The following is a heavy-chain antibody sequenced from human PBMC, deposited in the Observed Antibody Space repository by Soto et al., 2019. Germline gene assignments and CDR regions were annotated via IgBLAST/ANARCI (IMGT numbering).Heavy chain of an antibody. V-gene: IGHV3-30*18. J-gene: IGHJ5*02. Sequence: QVQLVESGGXVVQPGRSLRLSCAASGFDFNTYGLHWVRQAPGKGLEWVAAISFDGGSQYYADSVKGRFTISRDKSKSTLYLQMNSLGAEDTATYFCAKDSSVTASGSGGWFDPWGPGTLVIVSS. D-gene: IGHD1-26*01. CDR1: GFDFNTYG. CDR2: ISFDGGSQ. CDR3: AKDSSVTASGSGGWFDP.